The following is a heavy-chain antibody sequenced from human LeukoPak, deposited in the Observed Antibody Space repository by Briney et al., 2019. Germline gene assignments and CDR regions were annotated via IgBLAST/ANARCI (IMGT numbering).Heavy chain of an antibody. Sequence: GGSLRLSCAASGFTFSNYWMNWVRQAPGKGLVWVSHINLDGSSTNYAESVKGRFTISRDNAKNTLYLQMNSLRAEDTAVYYCAKRAVVRGLDYFDYWGQGTLVTVSS. CDR2: INLDGSST. CDR1: GFTFSNYW. D-gene: IGHD4-23*01. V-gene: IGHV3-74*01. CDR3: AKRAVVRGLDYFDY. J-gene: IGHJ4*02.